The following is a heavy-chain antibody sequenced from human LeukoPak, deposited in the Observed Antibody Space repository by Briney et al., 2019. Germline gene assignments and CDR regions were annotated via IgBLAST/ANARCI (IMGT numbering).Heavy chain of an antibody. CDR2: INHSGST. D-gene: IGHD1-26*01. V-gene: IGHV4-34*01. CDR1: GGSFSGYY. Sequence: SETLSLTCAVSGGSFSGYYWNWIRQSPGKGLEWIGEINHSGSTHYNPSLKSRVTISVDTSKNQFSLKLSSVTAADTAVYYCARPRQGGSYYFDYWGQGTLVTVSS. CDR3: ARPRQGGSYYFDY. J-gene: IGHJ4*02.